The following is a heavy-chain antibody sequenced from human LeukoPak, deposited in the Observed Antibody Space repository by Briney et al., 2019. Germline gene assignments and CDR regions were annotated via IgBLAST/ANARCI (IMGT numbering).Heavy chain of an antibody. CDR2: IYSGGST. V-gene: IGHV3-66*01. Sequence: GGSLRLSCAASGFTFSSYSMNWVRQAPGKGLEWVSVIYSGGSTYYADSVKGRFTISRDNSKNTLYLQMNGLRAEDTAVYYCAREFKSIAAAGRSFDYWGQGTLVTVSS. CDR1: GFTFSSYS. J-gene: IGHJ4*02. D-gene: IGHD6-13*01. CDR3: AREFKSIAAAGRSFDY.